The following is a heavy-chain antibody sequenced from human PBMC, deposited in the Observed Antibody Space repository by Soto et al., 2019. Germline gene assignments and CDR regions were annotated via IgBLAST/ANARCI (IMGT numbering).Heavy chain of an antibody. CDR1: GYTFTGYA. CDR2: INAGNGNT. Sequence: QVQVVQSGAEEKKPGASVKVSCTASGYTFTGYAMHWVRQAPGQRLEWMGWINAGNGNTKYSQKFQGRVTITRDTSASTAYMELSSLRSEDTAVYYCARAVAVAADFDYWGQGTLVTVSS. D-gene: IGHD6-19*01. CDR3: ARAVAVAADFDY. V-gene: IGHV1-3*05. J-gene: IGHJ4*02.